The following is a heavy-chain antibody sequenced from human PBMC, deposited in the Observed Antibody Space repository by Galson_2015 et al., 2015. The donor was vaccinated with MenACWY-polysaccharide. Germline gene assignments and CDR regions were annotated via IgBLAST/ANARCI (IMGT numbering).Heavy chain of an antibody. CDR3: ARDSSDGYNYDMDV. V-gene: IGHV3-30-3*01. J-gene: IGHJ6*02. D-gene: IGHD5-24*01. Sequence: SLRLSCAASGFTFSTFSMHWVRQAPGKGLEWVAVILYDGSNKYYADSVKGRFTISRDTSKNTLYLEMNSLRSEDTAVYYCARDSSDGYNYDMDVWGQGTTVTVSS. CDR1: GFTFSTFS. CDR2: ILYDGSNK.